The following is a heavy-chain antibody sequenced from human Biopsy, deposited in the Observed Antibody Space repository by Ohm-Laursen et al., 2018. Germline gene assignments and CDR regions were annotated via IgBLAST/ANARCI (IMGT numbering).Heavy chain of an antibody. J-gene: IGHJ3*02. CDR3: ARGTGRYYVYGAFDI. V-gene: IGHV4-4*07. CDR2: IYTSGSP. Sequence: GTLSLTCTVSGDSINNYYWSWIRQPAGKGLEWIGRIYTSGSPNYNLSLESRVTMSVDTSKNQFSLNLRSVTAADKAVYYCARGTGRYYVYGAFDIWGQGTVVTVSS. D-gene: IGHD1-26*01. CDR1: GDSINNYY.